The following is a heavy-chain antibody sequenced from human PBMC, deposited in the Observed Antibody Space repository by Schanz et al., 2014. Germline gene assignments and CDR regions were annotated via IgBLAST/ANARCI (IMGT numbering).Heavy chain of an antibody. CDR1: GLTFSDYY. D-gene: IGHD3-16*01. CDR3: AKDLYNYGIFDS. V-gene: IGHV3-11*05. CDR2: ISSSSSYT. Sequence: QVQLVESGGGLVKPGGSLRLSCAASGLTFSDYYTSWIRQAPGKGLEWVSYISSSSSYTNYADSVKGRFTISRDNAKSSLYLQMNSLRADDTAVYYCAKDLYNYGIFDSWGQGTLVTVSS. J-gene: IGHJ5*01.